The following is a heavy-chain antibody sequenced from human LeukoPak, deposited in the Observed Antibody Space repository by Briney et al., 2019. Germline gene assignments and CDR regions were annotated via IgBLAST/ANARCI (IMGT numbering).Heavy chain of an antibody. CDR1: GFTFDDYA. CDR3: AKALRAANGFDY. J-gene: IGHJ4*02. Sequence: PGGSLRLSCAASGFTFDDYAMHWVRQAPGKGLEWVSGISWNSGSIGYADSVKGRFTISRDNAKNSLYLQMNSLRAEDTALYYCAKALRAANGFDYWGQGTLVTVSS. V-gene: IGHV3-9*01. D-gene: IGHD2-15*01. CDR2: ISWNSGSI.